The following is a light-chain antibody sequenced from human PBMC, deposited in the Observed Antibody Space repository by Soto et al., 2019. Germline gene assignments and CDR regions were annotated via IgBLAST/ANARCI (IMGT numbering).Light chain of an antibody. J-gene: IGKJ2*01. V-gene: IGKV1-5*03. Sequence: DIQMTQSPSTLSAFVGDRVTITCRASQGISSRLAWYQQKPGKAPKLLISQASTLETGVPSRFSGSGSGTEFSLTVSGLQPDDFATYYCQEYSNYPYTFGQGTRVEIK. CDR1: QGISSR. CDR3: QEYSNYPYT. CDR2: QAS.